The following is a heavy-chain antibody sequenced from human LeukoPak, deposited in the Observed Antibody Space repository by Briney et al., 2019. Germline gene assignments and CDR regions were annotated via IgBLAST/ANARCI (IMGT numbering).Heavy chain of an antibody. CDR3: AKLAHPELRDCWFDP. J-gene: IGHJ5*02. D-gene: IGHD3-10*01. CDR2: ISFSESTT. CDR1: GFTFSSYA. V-gene: IGHV3-23*01. Sequence: GGSLRLSCAASGFTFSSYAMSWVRQAPGKGLEWVSAISFSESTTYYADSVRGRFTISRDNSKGTLYLQMNSLRAEDTAIYYCAKLAHPELRDCWFDPWGQGTLVTVSS.